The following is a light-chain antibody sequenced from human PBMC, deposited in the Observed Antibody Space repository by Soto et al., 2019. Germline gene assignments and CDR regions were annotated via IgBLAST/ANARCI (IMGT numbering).Light chain of an antibody. V-gene: IGKV3-11*01. J-gene: IGKJ4*01. CDR1: QSINSRS. Sequence: DIVLTQSPGTLSLSPGERATLSCGASQSINSRSLAWYQQKPGQAPRLLIYDASNRATGIPARFSGSGSGTDFTLTISSLEPEDFAVYYCQQRNNWPPTFGGGTKVDIK. CDR2: DAS. CDR3: QQRNNWPPT.